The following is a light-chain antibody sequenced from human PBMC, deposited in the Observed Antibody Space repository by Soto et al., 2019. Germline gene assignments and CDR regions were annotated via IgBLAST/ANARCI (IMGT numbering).Light chain of an antibody. CDR3: SSYAGGNNWV. Sequence: QSALTQPPSASGSPGQSVTISCTGTSSDIGTHGYVSRYQQNPGKAPKLMLYEVNQRPSGVPDRFSGSKSGNTASLTVSGLQAEDEANYYCSSYAGGNNWVFGGGTKLTVL. CDR2: EVN. V-gene: IGLV2-8*01. J-gene: IGLJ3*02. CDR1: SSDIGTHGY.